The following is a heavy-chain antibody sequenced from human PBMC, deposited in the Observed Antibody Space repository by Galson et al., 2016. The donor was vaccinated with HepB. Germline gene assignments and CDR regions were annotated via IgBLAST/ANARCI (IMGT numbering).Heavy chain of an antibody. Sequence: SETLSLTCAIYGGSFSGYYWNWIRQSPGKGLEWIGEINLSGNTNYNPSLKSRVTISLDTSKNQFSLKVRSLTAADTAVYYCARAQKGVIVNWYYYCMDVWGKGTTVIVSS. D-gene: IGHD2/OR15-2a*01. J-gene: IGHJ6*03. CDR2: INLSGNT. CDR3: ARAQKGVIVNWYYYCMDV. CDR1: GGSFSGYY. V-gene: IGHV4-34*01.